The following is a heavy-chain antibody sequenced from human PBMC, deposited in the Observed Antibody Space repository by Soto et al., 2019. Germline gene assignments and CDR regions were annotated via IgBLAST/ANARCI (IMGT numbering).Heavy chain of an antibody. CDR1: GFSRSTSGMC. D-gene: IGHD3-22*01. Sequence: SGPTLVNPTQTLTLTCTFSGFSRSTSGMCVSWIRQPPGKALEWLALIDWDDDKYYSTSLKTRLTISKDTSKNQVVLTMTNMDPVDTATYYCARISSAYYYDSSGSYAFDIWGQGTMVTVSS. CDR2: IDWDDDK. J-gene: IGHJ3*02. CDR3: ARISSAYYYDSSGSYAFDI. V-gene: IGHV2-70*01.